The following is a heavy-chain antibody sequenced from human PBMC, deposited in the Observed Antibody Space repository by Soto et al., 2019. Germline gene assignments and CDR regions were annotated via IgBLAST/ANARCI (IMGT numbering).Heavy chain of an antibody. CDR3: AREYYYYDSSFDI. CDR2: ISSSGDII. J-gene: IGHJ3*02. Sequence: PGGSLRLSCAAYGFAFSDYYMSWIRRAPGKGLEWVSYISSSGDIIYYADSVKGPFTISRDNAKNSLYLQMNSLRAEDTAVYYCAREYYYYDSSFDIWGQGTMVTVSS. V-gene: IGHV3-11*01. D-gene: IGHD3-22*01. CDR1: GFAFSDYY.